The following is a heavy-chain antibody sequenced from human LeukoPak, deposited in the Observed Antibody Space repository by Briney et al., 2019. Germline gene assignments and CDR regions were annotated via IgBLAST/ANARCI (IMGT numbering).Heavy chain of an antibody. CDR3: ARGGQPQSEPVEYQQLEGIDP. CDR2: INAGNGNT. V-gene: IGHV1-3*01. Sequence: SVTVSCKASGYTFTSYAMHWARQAPGQRLEWMGWINAGNGNTKYSQKFQGRVTITRDTSASTAYMELSSLRSEDTAVYYCARGGQPQSEPVEYQQLEGIDPWGQGTLGTVSS. CDR1: GYTFTSYA. J-gene: IGHJ5*02. D-gene: IGHD2-2*01.